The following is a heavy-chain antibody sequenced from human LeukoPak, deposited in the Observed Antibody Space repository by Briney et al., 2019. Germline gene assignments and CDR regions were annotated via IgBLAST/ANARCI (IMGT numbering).Heavy chain of an antibody. J-gene: IGHJ4*02. CDR2: IKRDGSEK. CDR3: ARENPNGGDCCDY. CDR1: GFTFSSYW. V-gene: IGHV3-7*01. D-gene: IGHD2-21*01. Sequence: GGSLRLSCAASGFTFSSYWMSWVRQAPGKGLEWVANIKRDGSEKYYVDSVKGRFTISRDNAKNSLYLQMNRLRVEDTAVYYCARENPNGGDCCDYWGQGTLVTVSS.